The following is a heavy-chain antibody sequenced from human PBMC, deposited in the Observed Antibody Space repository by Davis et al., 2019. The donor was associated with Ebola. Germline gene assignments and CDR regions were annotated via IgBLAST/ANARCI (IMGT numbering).Heavy chain of an antibody. Sequence: SETLSLTCTVTGGSTSSGDYYWSWLRQVPGKGLEWVGYIYYTGTTFYHPSLKNRITMSIDTSTNQFSLKLSSVTAEDAAVYYCARENRSVASTPWPFDYWGQGILVTVSS. CDR2: IYYTGTT. CDR3: ARENRSVASTPWPFDY. D-gene: IGHD5-12*01. J-gene: IGHJ4*02. V-gene: IGHV4-30-4*01. CDR1: GGSTSSGDYY.